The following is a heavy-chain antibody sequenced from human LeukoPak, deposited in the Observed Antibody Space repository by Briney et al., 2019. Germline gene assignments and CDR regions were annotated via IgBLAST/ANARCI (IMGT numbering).Heavy chain of an antibody. CDR3: AKHQAYGTNSVIDA. J-gene: IGHJ5*02. D-gene: IGHD4-23*01. Sequence: PGRSLRLSCTASGFTFSNFGMHWVRQAPGKGLEWVAVIWYDGSNKYYADSVKGRFTISRDNSKNMLYLQMNSLRDEDTAVYYCAKHQAYGTNSVIDAWGQGTLITVSS. CDR2: IWYDGSNK. V-gene: IGHV3-33*06. CDR1: GFTFSNFG.